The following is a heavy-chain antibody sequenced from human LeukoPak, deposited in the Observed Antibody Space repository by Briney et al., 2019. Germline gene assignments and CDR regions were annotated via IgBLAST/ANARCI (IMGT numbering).Heavy chain of an antibody. Sequence: SETLSLTCTVSGDSINYYYWIWIRQSPGKGLEWIRYVYYNGSANYNPSLKSRVNISVDVSKNQFSLKVSSVTAADTAIYYCARKGGHFDYWGPGTLVTVSS. CDR2: VYYNGSA. CDR3: ARKGGHFDY. V-gene: IGHV4-59*01. CDR1: GDSINYYY. J-gene: IGHJ4*02. D-gene: IGHD2-15*01.